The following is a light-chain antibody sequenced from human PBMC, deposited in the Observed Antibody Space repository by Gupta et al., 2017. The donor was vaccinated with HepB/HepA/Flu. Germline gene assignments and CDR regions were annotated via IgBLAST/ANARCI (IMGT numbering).Light chain of an antibody. J-gene: IGKJ1*01. CDR2: FGS. Sequence: LTQSPLSLPVTPGEPASISCRSSQSLLHINGYNHLEWYLQKPGQSPQLLMYFGSERASGVPDRFSGSGSGTDFTLKISRVEADDVGIYYCMQALQTPPTFGRGTKVEVK. CDR3: MQALQTPPT. V-gene: IGKV2-28*01. CDR1: QSLLHINGYNH.